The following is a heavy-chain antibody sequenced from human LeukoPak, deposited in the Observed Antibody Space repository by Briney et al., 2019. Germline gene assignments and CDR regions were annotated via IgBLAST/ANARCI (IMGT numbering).Heavy chain of an antibody. V-gene: IGHV4-34*01. CDR1: GGSFSGYY. CDR2: INHSGST. Sequence: PSETLSLTCAVYGGSFSGYYWSWIRQPPGKGLEWIGEINHSGSTNYNPSLKSRVTISADTSKNQFSLKLSSVTAADTAVYYCARGLSHFDYWGQGTLVTVSS. J-gene: IGHJ4*02. CDR3: ARGLSHFDY.